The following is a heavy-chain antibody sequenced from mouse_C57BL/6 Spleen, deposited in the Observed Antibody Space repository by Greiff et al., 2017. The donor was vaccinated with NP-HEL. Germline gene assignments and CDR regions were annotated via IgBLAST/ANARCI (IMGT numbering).Heavy chain of an antibody. V-gene: IGHV1-39*01. J-gene: IGHJ1*03. CDR1: GYSFTDYN. CDR2: INPNYGTT. Sequence: VQLKESGPELVKPGASVKISCKASGYSFTDYNMNWVKQSNGKSLEWIGVINPNYGTTSYNQKFKGKATLTVDQSSSTAYMQLNSLTSEDSAVYYCARGGSTPYWYFDVWGTGTTVTVSS. CDR3: ARGGSTPYWYFDV. D-gene: IGHD1-1*01.